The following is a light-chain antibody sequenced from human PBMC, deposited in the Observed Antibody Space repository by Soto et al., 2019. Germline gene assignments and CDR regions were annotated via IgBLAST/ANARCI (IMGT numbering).Light chain of an antibody. CDR2: WAT. Sequence: DIVMTQSPDSLTVSLGERATINCKSSRSVLDNSDNKNYLAWYQQKSGQPPKLLIYWATTREFGVPDRFSGSGSGTDFTLTISSLQAEDVAVYYCQQYYSTPYTFGQGTKLEIE. CDR1: RSVLDNSDNKNY. CDR3: QQYYSTPYT. J-gene: IGKJ2*01. V-gene: IGKV4-1*01.